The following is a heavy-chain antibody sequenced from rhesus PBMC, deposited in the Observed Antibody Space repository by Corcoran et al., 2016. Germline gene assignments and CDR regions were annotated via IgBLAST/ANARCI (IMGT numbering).Heavy chain of an antibody. V-gene: IGHV4S10*01. D-gene: IGHD3-9*01. CDR1: GGSISDSYR. CDR2: IYGNQPTP. CDR3: AGEGGEGTRMITVTIGDV. J-gene: IGHJ5-2*02. Sequence: QVQLQESGPGVVKPSETLSLTCAVSGGSISDSYRWSWIRQPPGKGLEWMGSIYGNQPTPNPHPTLTRRSTISKDASKIHFSLKLGSVTAADTAVYYWAGEGGEGTRMITVTIGDVWGRGVLVTVSS.